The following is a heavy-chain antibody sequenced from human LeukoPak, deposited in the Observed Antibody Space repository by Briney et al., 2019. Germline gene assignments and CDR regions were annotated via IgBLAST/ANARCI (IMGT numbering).Heavy chain of an antibody. CDR3: ARDWPYYYDSSGYGFDY. J-gene: IGHJ4*02. Sequence: GGSLRLSCAASGFTFSSYAMSWVRQAPGKGLEWVSAISGSGGSTYYADSVKGRFTISRDNSKNTLYLQMNSLRAEDTAVYYCARDWPYYYDSSGYGFDYWGQGTLVTVSS. CDR1: GFTFSSYA. V-gene: IGHV3-23*01. CDR2: ISGSGGST. D-gene: IGHD3-22*01.